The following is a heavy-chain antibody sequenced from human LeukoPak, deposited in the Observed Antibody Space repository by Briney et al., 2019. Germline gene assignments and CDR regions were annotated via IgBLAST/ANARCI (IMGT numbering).Heavy chain of an antibody. V-gene: IGHV3-48*03. J-gene: IGHJ4*02. CDR2: ISSSGRTI. D-gene: IGHD1-26*01. CDR1: GFSFSSHE. Sequence: GGSLRLSCAPSGFSFSSHEMMWVRQAPGKGLEWVSYISSSGRTIYYAYSVKGRFPNSRDNAMNSLYLQMNGLRVEDTAVYYCARKGATFDYWGQGTLVTVSS. CDR3: ARKGATFDY.